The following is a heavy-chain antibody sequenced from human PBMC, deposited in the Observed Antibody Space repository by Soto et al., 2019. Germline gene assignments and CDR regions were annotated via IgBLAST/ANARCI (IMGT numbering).Heavy chain of an antibody. V-gene: IGHV3-48*01. CDR1: GFTFSSYS. Sequence: GGSLRLSCAASGFTFSSYSVNWVRQAPGKGLEWVSYISSSGNTIYYADSVKGRFTISRDNAKNSLYLQMNSLRAEDTAVYYCARRHDYGDYWGQGTLVTVSS. CDR3: ARRHDYGDY. CDR2: ISSSGNTI. J-gene: IGHJ4*02.